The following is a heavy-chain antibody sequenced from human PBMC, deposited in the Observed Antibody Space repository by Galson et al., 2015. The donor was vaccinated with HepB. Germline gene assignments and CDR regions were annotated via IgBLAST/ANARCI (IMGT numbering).Heavy chain of an antibody. D-gene: IGHD3-22*01. J-gene: IGHJ3*02. Sequence: SVKVSCKASGGTFSSYTISWVRQAPGQGLEWMGRIIPILGIANYAQKFQGRVTITADKSTSTAYMELSSLRSEDTAVYYCARGSDYHDSSGYFGGDAFDIWGQGTMVTVSS. CDR2: IIPILGIA. CDR3: ARGSDYHDSSGYFGGDAFDI. V-gene: IGHV1-69*02. CDR1: GGTFSSYT.